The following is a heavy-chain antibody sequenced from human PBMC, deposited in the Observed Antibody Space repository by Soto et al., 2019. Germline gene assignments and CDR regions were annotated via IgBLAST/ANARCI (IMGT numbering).Heavy chain of an antibody. CDR1: GFTFSSYG. Sequence: QVQLVESGGGVVQPGRSLRLSCAASGFTFSSYGMHWVRQAPGKGLEWVAVIWYDGSNKYYADSVKGRFTISRDNSKNTLYLQMNSLRAEDTAVYYCARDGCGGSCYLVVWGQGTLVTVSS. J-gene: IGHJ4*02. D-gene: IGHD2-15*01. V-gene: IGHV3-33*01. CDR3: ARDGCGGSCYLVV. CDR2: IWYDGSNK.